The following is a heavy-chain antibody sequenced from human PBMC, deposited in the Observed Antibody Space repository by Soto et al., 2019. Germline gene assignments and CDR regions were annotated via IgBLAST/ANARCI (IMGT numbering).Heavy chain of an antibody. J-gene: IGHJ3*02. CDR2: INPNSGGT. CDR3: AREGDYGDYPRLNAFDI. CDR1: GYTFTGYY. D-gene: IGHD4-17*01. Sequence: ASVKVSCKASGYTFTGYYMHWVRQAPGQGLEWMGWINPNSGGTNYAQKFQGWVTMTRGTSIGTAYMELSRLRSDDTAVYYCAREGDYGDYPRLNAFDIWGQGTMVTVSS. V-gene: IGHV1-2*04.